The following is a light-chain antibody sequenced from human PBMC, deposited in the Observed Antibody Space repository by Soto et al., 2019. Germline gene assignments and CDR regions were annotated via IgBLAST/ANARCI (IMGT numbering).Light chain of an antibody. V-gene: IGKV3-15*01. CDR2: GAS. CDR3: QQYNNWPLT. CDR1: QSVSRN. Sequence: EIVMTQSPATLSVSPGERATLSCRASQSVSRNLAWYQQKPGQAPRLLIYGASTRATGMPARFSGSGSGTEFTLTISSLQSEDFAVYYCQQYNNWPLTFGGGTKVDTK. J-gene: IGKJ4*01.